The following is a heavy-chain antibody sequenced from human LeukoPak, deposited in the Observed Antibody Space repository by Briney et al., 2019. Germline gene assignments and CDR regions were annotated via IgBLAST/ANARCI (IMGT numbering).Heavy chain of an antibody. Sequence: SVKVSCKAAGHTFTSYGTSWVRQAPGQGLEWMGGISAYNGNTNYAQKLLGRVTMTTHTSTSTAYMELKRRTSDDTAREYLPRGPGIQLWRLDYYYIEVWGKGTTVTVSS. V-gene: IGHV1-18*01. CDR1: GHTFTSYG. CDR3: PRGPGIQLWRLDYYYIEV. J-gene: IGHJ6*03. D-gene: IGHD5-18*01. CDR2: ISAYNGNT.